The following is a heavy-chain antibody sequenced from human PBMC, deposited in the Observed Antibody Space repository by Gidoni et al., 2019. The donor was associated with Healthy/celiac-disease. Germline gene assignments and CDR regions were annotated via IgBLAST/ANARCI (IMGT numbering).Heavy chain of an antibody. V-gene: IGHV4-59*13. CDR2: IYYSGST. CDR1: GGSISSYY. CDR3: ARAPRGPGGPGGFDY. J-gene: IGHJ4*02. D-gene: IGHD3-10*01. Sequence: QVQLQESGPRLVKPSETLSLTCPVSGGSISSYYWSWIRPPPGKGLEWIGYIYYSGSTNYNPSLKSRVTISVDTSKNQFSLKLSSVTAADTALYYCARAPRGPGGPGGFDYWGQGTLVTVSS.